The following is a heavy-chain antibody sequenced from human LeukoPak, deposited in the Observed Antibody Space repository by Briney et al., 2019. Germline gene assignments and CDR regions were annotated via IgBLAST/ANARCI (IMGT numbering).Heavy chain of an antibody. J-gene: IGHJ6*03. Sequence: GGSLRLSCAASGFIFTNAWMTWVRQAPGMGLEWISRIKNKADGGTTDYAAPVKGRFTISRDDSKNTLFLQMNSLKIEDTAVYYCSTDPYCSNTRCSVGEEYYSYYYMDVWGKGTTVTVSS. CDR3: STDPYCSNTRCSVGEEYYSYYYMDV. V-gene: IGHV3-15*01. CDR1: GFIFTNAW. CDR2: IKNKADGGTT. D-gene: IGHD2-2*01.